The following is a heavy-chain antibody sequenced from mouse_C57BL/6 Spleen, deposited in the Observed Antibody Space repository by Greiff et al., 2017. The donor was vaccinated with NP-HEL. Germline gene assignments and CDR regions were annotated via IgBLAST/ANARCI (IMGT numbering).Heavy chain of an antibody. J-gene: IGHJ3*01. D-gene: IGHD2-2*01. V-gene: IGHV2-2*01. CDR3: AKGGYPLGFAY. CDR1: GFSLTSYG. CDR2: IWSGGST. Sequence: VQGVESGPGLVQPSQSLSITCTVSGFSLTSYGVHWVRQSPGKGLEWLGVIWSGGSTDYNAAFISRLSISKDNSKSQVFFKMNSLQADDTAIYYCAKGGYPLGFAYWGQGTLVTVSA.